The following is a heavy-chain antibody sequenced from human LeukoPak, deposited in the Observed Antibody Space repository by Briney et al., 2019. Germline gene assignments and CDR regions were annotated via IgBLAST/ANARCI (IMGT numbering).Heavy chain of an antibody. V-gene: IGHV3-33*08. D-gene: IGHD6-13*01. CDR2: IWYDGSNK. J-gene: IGHJ3*02. CDR1: GFIVSSNY. Sequence: GGSLRLSCAASGFIVSSNYMSWVRQAPGKGLEWVAVIWYDGSNKYYADSVKGRFTISRDNSKNTLYLQMNSLRAEDTAVYYCARSGIAAASDAFDIWGQGTMVTVSS. CDR3: ARSGIAAASDAFDI.